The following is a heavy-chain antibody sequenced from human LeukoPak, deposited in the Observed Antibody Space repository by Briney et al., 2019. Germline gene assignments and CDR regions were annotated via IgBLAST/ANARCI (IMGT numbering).Heavy chain of an antibody. CDR1: GGSISSYY. J-gene: IGHJ4*02. CDR3: ARRGRRAYGSGSYHDY. V-gene: IGHV4-39*01. CDR2: IYYSGST. D-gene: IGHD3-10*01. Sequence: SETLSLTCTVSGGSISSYYWGWIRQPPGKGLEWIGSIYYSGSTYYNPSLKSRVTISVDTSKNQFSLKLSSVTAADTAVYYCARRGRRAYGSGSYHDYWGQGTLVTVSS.